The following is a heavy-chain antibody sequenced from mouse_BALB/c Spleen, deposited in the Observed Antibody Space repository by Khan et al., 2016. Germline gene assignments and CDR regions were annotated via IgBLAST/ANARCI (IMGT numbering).Heavy chain of an antibody. CDR3: AKHGLRYYAMDY. CDR1: GFSLTDYG. CDR2: IWGGGST. J-gene: IGHJ4*01. V-gene: IGHV2-6-5*01. Sequence: QVQLKQSGPGLVAPSQSLSITCTVSGFSLTDYGLSWIRQPPGKGLEWLGVIWGGGSTYYYSALTSRLSISKDNSKSQVFLKLNSLQHDDTAMYYCAKHGLRYYAMDYWGQGTSVTVSS.